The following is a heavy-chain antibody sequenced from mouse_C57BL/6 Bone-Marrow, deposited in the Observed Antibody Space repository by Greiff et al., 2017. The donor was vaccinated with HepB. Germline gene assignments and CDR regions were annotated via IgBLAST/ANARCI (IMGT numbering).Heavy chain of an antibody. CDR1: GFSLTSYG. Sequence: VQLQQSGPGLVQPSQSLSITCTVSGFSLTSYGVHWVRQSPGKGLEWLGVIWRGGSTDYNAAFMCRLSITKDNSKSQVFFKMNSLQADDTAIYYCAIYGSSYSYWGQGTTLTVSS. D-gene: IGHD1-1*01. J-gene: IGHJ2*01. CDR2: IWRGGST. CDR3: AIYGSSYSY. V-gene: IGHV2-5*01.